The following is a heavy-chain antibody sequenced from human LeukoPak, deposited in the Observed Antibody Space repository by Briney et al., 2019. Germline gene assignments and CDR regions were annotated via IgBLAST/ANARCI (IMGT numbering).Heavy chain of an antibody. J-gene: IGHJ4*02. D-gene: IGHD2-21*01. CDR3: ARERGSVESQFYFDS. CDR2: IHTSGYT. V-gene: IGHV4-4*07. Sequence: PSGTLSLTCTVTGGSISRDYWNWIRQPAGKGLEWIGRIHTSGYTNYNPSLKSRVTMSADTSKNQVSLKLSSVTAADTAIYYCARERGSVESQFYFDSWGQGALVTVSS. CDR1: GGSISRDY.